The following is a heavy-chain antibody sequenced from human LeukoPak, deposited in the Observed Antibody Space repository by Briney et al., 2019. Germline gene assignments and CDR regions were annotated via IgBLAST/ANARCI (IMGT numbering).Heavy chain of an antibody. J-gene: IGHJ4*02. CDR1: GGSISTYY. CDR3: ARMGGYSGYATH. V-gene: IGHV4-59*08. Sequence: SETLSLTCTVSGGSISTYYWSWIRQPPGKGLEWIGDIYSSGSANYNPSLKSRVTMSVDASKNQFSLRLSSVTAADTAVYYCARMGGYSGYATHWGQGTLVTVSS. D-gene: IGHD5-12*01. CDR2: IYSSGSA.